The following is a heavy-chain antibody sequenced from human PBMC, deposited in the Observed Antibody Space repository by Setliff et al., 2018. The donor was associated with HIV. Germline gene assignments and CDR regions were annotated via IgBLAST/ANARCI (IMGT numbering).Heavy chain of an antibody. V-gene: IGHV4-61*09. CDR2: MSASGSA. CDR1: GPPIDVGSFF. Sequence: SETLSLTCTVSGPPIDVGSFFWTWIRQSAGRGLEWIGHMSASGSAKYHPTLQSRVTLSVDPSNNQFSLNLTSVTAADTAVYYCARRRSGSSYRFFNYWGLGSLVTVSS. CDR3: ARRRSGSSYRFFNY. D-gene: IGHD3-16*02. J-gene: IGHJ4*02.